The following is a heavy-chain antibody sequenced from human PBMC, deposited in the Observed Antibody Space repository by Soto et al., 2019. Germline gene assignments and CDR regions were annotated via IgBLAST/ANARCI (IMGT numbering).Heavy chain of an antibody. CDR3: ASQKGYCSGGNCYLYFDF. V-gene: IGHV4-39*01. Sequence: SETLSLTCTVSGGSISSGDYYWGWIRQPPENGLEWIGSVFYTGSTYYKSSLKSRATISVDTSKNQVSLKLSSVTAADPAVYYCASQKGYCSGGNCYLYFDFWGQGTLVTVSS. CDR1: GGSISSGDYY. D-gene: IGHD2-15*01. CDR2: VFYTGST. J-gene: IGHJ4*02.